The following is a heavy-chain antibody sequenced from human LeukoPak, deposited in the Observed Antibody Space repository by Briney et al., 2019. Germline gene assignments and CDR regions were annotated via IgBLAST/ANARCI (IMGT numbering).Heavy chain of an antibody. CDR2: ISSSSSYI. D-gene: IGHD5-18*01. CDR1: GFTFSSYS. CDR3: ARGRLDTAMVTSRWFDP. V-gene: IGHV3-21*01. J-gene: IGHJ5*02. Sequence: GGSLRLSCAASGFTFSSYSMNWVRQAPGKGLEWVSSISSSSSYIYYADSVKGRFTISRDNAKNSLYLQMNSLRAEDTAVYYCARGRLDTAMVTSRWFDPWGQGTLVTVSS.